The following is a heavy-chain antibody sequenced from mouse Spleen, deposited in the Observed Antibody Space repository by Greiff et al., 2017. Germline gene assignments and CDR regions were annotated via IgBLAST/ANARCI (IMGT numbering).Heavy chain of an antibody. CDR1: GFTFSSYA. CDR3: ARDPLGPNWYFDV. D-gene: IGHD4-1*01. V-gene: IGHV5-4*01. Sequence: EVQRVESGGGLVKPGGSLKLSCAASGFTFSSYAMSWVRQTPEKRLEWVATISDGGSYTYYPDNVKGRFTISRDNAKNNLYLQMSHLKSEDTAMYYCARDPLGPNWYFDVWGTGTTVTVSS. CDR2: ISDGGSYT. J-gene: IGHJ1*03.